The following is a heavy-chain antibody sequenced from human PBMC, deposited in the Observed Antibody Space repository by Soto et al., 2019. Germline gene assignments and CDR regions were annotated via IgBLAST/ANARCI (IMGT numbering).Heavy chain of an antibody. V-gene: IGHV1-69*02. CDR1: GGTFSSYT. D-gene: IGHD3-10*01. Sequence: ASVKVSCKASGGTFSSYTISWVRQAPGQGLEWMGRIIPILGIANYAQKFQGRVTITADKSTSTAYMELSSLRSEDTAVYYCARAPPSGLAYLAWYFDLWGRGTLVTVSS. J-gene: IGHJ2*01. CDR3: ARAPPSGLAYLAWYFDL. CDR2: IIPILGIA.